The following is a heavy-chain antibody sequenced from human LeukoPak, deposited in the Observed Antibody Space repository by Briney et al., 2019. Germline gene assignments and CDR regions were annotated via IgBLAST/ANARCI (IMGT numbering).Heavy chain of an antibody. CDR1: GGTFSSYA. V-gene: IGHV1-69*05. J-gene: IGHJ4*02. D-gene: IGHD3-22*01. CDR3: ARDGYYDSSGYYPPDY. CDR2: IIPIFGTA. Sequence: GASVKVSCKASGGTFSSYAISWVRQAPGQGLEWMGRIIPIFGTANYAQKFQGRVTITTDESTSTAYMELSSLRSEDTAVYYCARDGYYDSSGYYPPDYWGQGTLVTVSS.